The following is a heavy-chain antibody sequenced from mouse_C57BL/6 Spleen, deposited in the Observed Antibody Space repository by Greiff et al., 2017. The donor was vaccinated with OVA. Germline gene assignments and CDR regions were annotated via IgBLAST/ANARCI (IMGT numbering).Heavy chain of an antibody. CDR2: ISYGGST. J-gene: IGHJ4*01. V-gene: IGHV3-6*01. CDR1: GYSITSGYY. CDR3: SSSLYYAMDY. Sequence: EVKLQESGPGLVKPSQSLSLTCSVTGYSITSGYYWNGIRRFPENKLEWRGYISYGGSTNYNQSLKNRITITRDTSKNQFLLKLKSVTTEDTATSYGSSSLYYAMDYWGQGTSVTVSS. D-gene: IGHD1-1*01.